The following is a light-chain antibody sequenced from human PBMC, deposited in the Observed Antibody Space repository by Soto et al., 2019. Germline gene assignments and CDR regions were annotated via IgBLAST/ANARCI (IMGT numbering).Light chain of an antibody. CDR2: AAS. CDR3: QQSYSSPPT. V-gene: IGKV1-39*01. CDR1: QSISNH. Sequence: IQMTQAPSCLSASVEDRVIITCRASQSISNHLNWYQQKPGKAPKLLIFAASSLQSGVPSRFSGSRSGPDFTLTISSLQPEDFATYYCQQSYSSPPTFGQGTKGDIK. J-gene: IGKJ1*01.